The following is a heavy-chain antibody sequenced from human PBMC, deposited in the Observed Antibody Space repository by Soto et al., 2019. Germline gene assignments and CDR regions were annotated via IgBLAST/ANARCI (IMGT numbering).Heavy chain of an antibody. Sequence: LSLTCTVSGGSSKSGSYSWSWIRQPPGKGLEWIGYVYHTGRTSYNPSLKGRVSISMDTSKNQFSLNLDSVTAADTAVYFCARDFAYFDSWGQGTLVTVSS. CDR2: VYHTGRT. J-gene: IGHJ4*02. D-gene: IGHD3-3*01. CDR1: GGSSKSGSYS. CDR3: ARDFAYFDS. V-gene: IGHV4-61*01.